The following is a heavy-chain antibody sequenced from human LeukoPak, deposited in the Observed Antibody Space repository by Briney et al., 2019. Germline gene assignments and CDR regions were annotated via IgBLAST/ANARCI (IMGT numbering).Heavy chain of an antibody. CDR2: ISSSSSYI. V-gene: IGHV3-21*01. CDR3: ARGERYGPLDC. D-gene: IGHD5-18*01. J-gene: IGHJ4*02. Sequence: GGSLRLSCAASGFTFSSYSMNWVRQAPGKGLEWVSYISSSSSYIYYTDSVKARFTISRDNAKNSLYLQMNTLRAEDTAIYYCARGERYGPLDCWGQGTLVTVSS. CDR1: GFTFSSYS.